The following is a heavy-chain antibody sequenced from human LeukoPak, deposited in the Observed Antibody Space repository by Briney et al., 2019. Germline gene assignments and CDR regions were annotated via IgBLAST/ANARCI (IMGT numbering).Heavy chain of an antibody. CDR2: ITWDGGST. V-gene: IGHV3-43D*03. CDR1: GFTFGEYG. D-gene: IGHD6-19*01. Sequence: PGGSLRLSCVGSGFTFGEYGMHWVRQVPGQGLEWVSHITWDGGSTYYAGSVKGRFTIPRDNSKNSLYLQMNSLGAEDTALYYCAKDIHIGHGSGWPESWGQGTLVTVSS. J-gene: IGHJ5*02. CDR3: AKDIHIGHGSGWPES.